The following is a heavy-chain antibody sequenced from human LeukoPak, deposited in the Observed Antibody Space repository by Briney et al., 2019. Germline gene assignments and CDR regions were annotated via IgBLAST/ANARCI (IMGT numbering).Heavy chain of an antibody. Sequence: ASVKVSCKASGGTFSSYAISWVRQAPGQGLEWMGWISAYNGNTNYAPKLQGRVTMTTDTSTSTAYMELRSLRSDDTAVYYCARFTGYYRDHEYWGQGTLVTVSS. J-gene: IGHJ4*02. D-gene: IGHD3-9*01. CDR3: ARFTGYYRDHEY. V-gene: IGHV1-18*01. CDR1: GGTFSSYA. CDR2: ISAYNGNT.